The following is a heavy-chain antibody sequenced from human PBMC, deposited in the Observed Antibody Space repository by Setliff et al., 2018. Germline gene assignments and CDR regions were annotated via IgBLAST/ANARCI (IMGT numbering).Heavy chain of an antibody. D-gene: IGHD2-2*01. CDR3: TRDTNIVVVPPHRTAFDI. Sequence: ASVKVSCKASGFVFITYAITWVRQAPGQGLEWMGWISGYYNKTNYAQKFQDRVTMTTDTSMGTAYMELRSLKSDDTAVYYCTRDTNIVVVPPHRTAFDIWGQGTMVTVSS. CDR2: ISGYYNKT. J-gene: IGHJ3*02. CDR1: GFVFITYA. V-gene: IGHV1-18*01.